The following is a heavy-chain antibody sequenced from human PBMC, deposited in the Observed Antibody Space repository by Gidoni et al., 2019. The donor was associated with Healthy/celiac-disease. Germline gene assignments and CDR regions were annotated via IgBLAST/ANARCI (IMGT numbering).Heavy chain of an antibody. Sequence: EVQLLESGGGLVQPGGSLRLSCAASGFTFSSYAMSWVRQAPGKGLDWVSAISGSGGSTYYADSVKCRFTISRDNSKNTLYLQMNSLRAEDTAVYYCAKSLSVGVEMIVVAIFDYWGQGTLVTVSS. D-gene: IGHD3-22*01. V-gene: IGHV3-23*01. J-gene: IGHJ4*02. CDR3: AKSLSVGVEMIVVAIFDY. CDR2: ISGSGGST. CDR1: GFTFSSYA.